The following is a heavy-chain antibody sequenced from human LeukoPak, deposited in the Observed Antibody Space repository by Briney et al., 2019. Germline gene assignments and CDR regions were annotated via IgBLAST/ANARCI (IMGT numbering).Heavy chain of an antibody. D-gene: IGHD2-15*01. J-gene: IGHJ1*01. CDR2: IIPILGIA. V-gene: IGHV1-69*04. CDR3: ERDPYCSGGSCYRFSSEYFQH. CDR1: GCTFSSYA. Sequence: AGKVSCKAAGCTFSSYAISWVRQAPGQGLEWMGRIIPILGIANYAQKVQGRVTITADKSKSTAYMELSSLRSEDTAVYYCERDPYCSGGSCYRFSSEYFQHWGQGTLVTVSS.